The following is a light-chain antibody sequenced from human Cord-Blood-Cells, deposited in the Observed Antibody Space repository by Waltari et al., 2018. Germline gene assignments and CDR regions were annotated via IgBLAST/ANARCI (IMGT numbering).Light chain of an antibody. CDR3: SSYTSSSTLV. J-gene: IGLJ1*01. Sequence: QSALTQPASVSGSPGQSITISCTDTSSDVGGYNYSSWYQQQPGKAPKLMIYEVSNRPSGVSNRFSCSKSGNTASLTISGLQAEDEADYYCSSYTSSSTLVFGTGTKVTVL. CDR1: SSDVGGYNY. CDR2: EVS. V-gene: IGLV2-14*01.